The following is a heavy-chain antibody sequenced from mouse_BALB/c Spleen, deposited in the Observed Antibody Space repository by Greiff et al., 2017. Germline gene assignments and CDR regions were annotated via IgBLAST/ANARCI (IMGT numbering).Heavy chain of an antibody. CDR2: ISSGGSYT. J-gene: IGHJ1*01. CDR3: ARQGGVYCYGSRDWDFDV. D-gene: IGHD1-1*01. Sequence: EVKLVESGGDLVKPGGSLKLSCAASGFPFSSHGMSLVRPTPDKRLEWVATISSGGSYTFYPDSVKGRFTISRDNAKNTLYLQMSSLKSEDTAMYYCARQGGVYCYGSRDWDFDVWGAGTTVTVSS. V-gene: IGHV5-6*01. CDR1: GFPFSSHG.